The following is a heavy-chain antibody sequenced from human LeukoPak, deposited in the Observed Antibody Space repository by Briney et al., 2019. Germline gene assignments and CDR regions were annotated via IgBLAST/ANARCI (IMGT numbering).Heavy chain of an antibody. CDR3: ARSKIDY. CDR1: GFTFSNYW. V-gene: IGHV3-7*01. CDR2: INEDGSEK. Sequence: PGGSLRLSCTASGFTFSNYWMMWVRQAPGKGLEWVANINEDGSEKYYADSVEDRFTISRDNAKNSLDLQMNSLRADDAAIYYCARSKIDYWGQGTLVTVSS. J-gene: IGHJ4*02. D-gene: IGHD4-11*01.